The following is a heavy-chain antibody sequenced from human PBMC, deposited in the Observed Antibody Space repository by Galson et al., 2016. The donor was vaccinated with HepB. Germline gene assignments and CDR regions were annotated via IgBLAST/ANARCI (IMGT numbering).Heavy chain of an antibody. CDR3: ARDLVRWEVPLRGMDV. CDR1: GFTFSSHA. D-gene: IGHD1-26*01. V-gene: IGHV3-33*01. CDR2: TWYGGGKK. Sequence: SLRLSCAASGFTFSSHAFHWVRQAPGKGLQWVAVTWYGGGKKYYADFVKGRFTVSRDDSKNTVYLQRNSLRGEDTAVYYCARDLVRWEVPLRGMDVWGQGTTVTVSS. J-gene: IGHJ6*02.